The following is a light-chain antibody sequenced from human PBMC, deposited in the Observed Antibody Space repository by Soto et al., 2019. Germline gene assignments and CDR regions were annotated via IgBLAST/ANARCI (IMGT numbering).Light chain of an antibody. CDR3: QSYDSRLSGWV. CDR2: GNN. V-gene: IGLV1-40*01. J-gene: IGLJ3*02. Sequence: QSVLTQPPSVSGAPGQRVTISCTGSSSNIGAGYDVHWYQQLPGTAPKLLIYGNNNRPSGVPDRFSGSKSATSDSLAITGLQAEDEADYYCQSYDSRLSGWVFGGGTKLTVL. CDR1: SSNIGAGYD.